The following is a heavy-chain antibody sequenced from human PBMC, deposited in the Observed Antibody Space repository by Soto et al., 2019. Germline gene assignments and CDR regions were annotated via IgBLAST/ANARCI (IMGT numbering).Heavy chain of an antibody. V-gene: IGHV3-23*01. D-gene: IGHD3-10*01. CDR2: IGGGGTDT. Sequence: QLLESGGGLVQPGGSLRVHCVASGFTFGDYAMSWVRQAPGRGLEWVSSIGGGGTDTYYAASVKGRFTISRDNSKSTLYLQMNNLRVEDTAVYYCAKDAVPYNGEWDWFDTWGQGTLVTVSS. CDR3: AKDAVPYNGEWDWFDT. CDR1: GFTFGDYA. J-gene: IGHJ5*02.